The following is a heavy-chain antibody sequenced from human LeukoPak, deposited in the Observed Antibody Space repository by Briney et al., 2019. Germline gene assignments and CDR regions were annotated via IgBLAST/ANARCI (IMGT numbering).Heavy chain of an antibody. Sequence: GGSLRLSCATSGFTFTNYGMTWVRQAPGKGLEWVANIKQDGSKKSYVDSVKGRFTISRDNAKNSLYLQMNSLRAEDTAIYYCTRVGYIDEGIDYWGQGTLVTVSS. CDR1: GFTFTNYG. D-gene: IGHD5-24*01. J-gene: IGHJ4*02. CDR3: TRVGYIDEGIDY. V-gene: IGHV3-7*04. CDR2: IKQDGSKK.